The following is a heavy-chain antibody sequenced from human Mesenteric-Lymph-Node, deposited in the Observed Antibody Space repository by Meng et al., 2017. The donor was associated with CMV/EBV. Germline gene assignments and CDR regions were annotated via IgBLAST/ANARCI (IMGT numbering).Heavy chain of an antibody. Sequence: GESLKISCAASGFTFSSYAMHWVRQAPGKGLEWVAVTSYDGVKTYYADSVKGRFTISRDNSKSTLYLQMNSLRAEDTAVYYCAKDRGGATSTFDFWGQGTLVTVSS. CDR3: AKDRGGATSTFDF. D-gene: IGHD1-26*01. J-gene: IGHJ4*02. CDR2: TSYDGVKT. V-gene: IGHV3-30*04. CDR1: GFTFSSYA.